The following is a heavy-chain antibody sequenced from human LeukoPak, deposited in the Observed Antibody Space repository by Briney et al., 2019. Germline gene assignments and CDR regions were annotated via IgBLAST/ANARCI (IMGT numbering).Heavy chain of an antibody. Sequence: SGPTLVNPTQTLKLTCTFSGFSLSTSGVSVSWIRQPPGKALDWLAHIAWDDDKFYTTSLKTRLTISKDPSKNQVVLTMTNMAPVDTAMYYCARRADRAGPDNAFDFWGQGSLVTVSS. CDR3: ARRADRAGPDNAFDF. J-gene: IGHJ4*02. CDR1: GFSLSTSGVS. D-gene: IGHD1-14*01. CDR2: IAWDDDK. V-gene: IGHV2-70*17.